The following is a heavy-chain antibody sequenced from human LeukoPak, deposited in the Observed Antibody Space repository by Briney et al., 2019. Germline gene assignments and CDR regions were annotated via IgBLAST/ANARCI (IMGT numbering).Heavy chain of an antibody. V-gene: IGHV4-59*11. CDR2: SYYPGSP. J-gene: IGHJ4*02. Sequence: SETLSLTCTVSGGPISSHYWSWIRQPPGKGLEWCGYSYYPGSPNYTPSLKSRVIMSADTSKDQFSLKLNSVTAADTAAYFCARVGGWEPKLHGVTFDYLGQGTLVSVSS. CDR1: GGPISSHY. CDR3: ARVGGWEPKLHGVTFDY. D-gene: IGHD1-26*01.